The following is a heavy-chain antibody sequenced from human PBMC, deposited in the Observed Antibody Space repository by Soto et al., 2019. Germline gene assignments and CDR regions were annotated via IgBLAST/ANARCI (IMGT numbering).Heavy chain of an antibody. CDR1: GGTFSSYA. V-gene: IGHV1-69*05. CDR2: IIPIFGTA. Sequence: GASVKVSCKASGGTFSSYAISWVRQAPGQGLEWMGGIIPIFGTANYAQKLKGRVTMTTDTSTSTAYMELRSLRSDDTAVYYCARAFSTKVNYDFWSGYAVAPIDYWGQGTLVTVSS. CDR3: ARAFSTKVNYDFWSGYAVAPIDY. J-gene: IGHJ4*02. D-gene: IGHD3-3*01.